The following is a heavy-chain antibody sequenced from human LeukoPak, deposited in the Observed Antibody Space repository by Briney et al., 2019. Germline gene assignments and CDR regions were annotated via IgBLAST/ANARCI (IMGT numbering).Heavy chain of an antibody. CDR2: IYYSGST. CDR1: GGSISSSSYY. V-gene: IGHV4-39*01. J-gene: IGHJ3*02. Sequence: SETLSLTCTVSGGSISSSSYYWGWIRQPPGKGLEWIGSIYYSGSTYYNPSLKSRVTISVDTSKNQFSLKLSSVTAADTAVYYCARHPRITMIVIGAFDIWGQGTMVTVSS. D-gene: IGHD3-22*01. CDR3: ARHPRITMIVIGAFDI.